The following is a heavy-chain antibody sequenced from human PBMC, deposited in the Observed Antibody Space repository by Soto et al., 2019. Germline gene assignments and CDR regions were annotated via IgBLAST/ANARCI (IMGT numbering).Heavy chain of an antibody. J-gene: IGHJ3*02. CDR1: GGSISSYY. Sequence: SETLSLTCTVSGGSISSYYWSWILQPPGKGLEWIGYIYHSGSTYYNPSLKSRVTISVDRSKNQFSLKLSSVTAADTAVYYCARAHSYYYGSGSYAAFDIWGQGTMVTVSS. D-gene: IGHD3-10*01. CDR3: ARAHSYYYGSGSYAAFDI. CDR2: IYHSGST. V-gene: IGHV4-59*12.